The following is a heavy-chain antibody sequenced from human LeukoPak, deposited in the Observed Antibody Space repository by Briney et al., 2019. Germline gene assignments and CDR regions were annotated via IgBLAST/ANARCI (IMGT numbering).Heavy chain of an antibody. CDR1: GGSISSGDYY. V-gene: IGHV4-30-4*08. Sequence: ASETLSLTCTVSGGSISSGDYYWSWIRQPPGKGLEWIGYIYYSGSTYYNPSLKSRVIISVDTSKNQFSLELSSVTAADTAVYYCARMDYYGSGSPYAFDIWGQGTMVTVSS. J-gene: IGHJ3*02. CDR2: IYYSGST. CDR3: ARMDYYGSGSPYAFDI. D-gene: IGHD3-10*01.